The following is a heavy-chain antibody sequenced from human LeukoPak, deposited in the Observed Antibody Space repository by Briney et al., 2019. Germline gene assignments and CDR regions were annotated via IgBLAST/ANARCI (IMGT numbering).Heavy chain of an antibody. Sequence: PGRSLRLSCVASGFTFTDHSMHWVRQPPGKGLEWVAVASSDEMTTFYGDSVKGRFTISRDNSKNTLYLQMNSLRAEDTAVYYCAKGSDSSGWSTLDYWGQGTLVTVSS. D-gene: IGHD6-19*01. CDR1: GFTFTDHS. J-gene: IGHJ4*02. CDR2: ASSDEMTT. V-gene: IGHV3-30*01. CDR3: AKGSDSSGWSTLDY.